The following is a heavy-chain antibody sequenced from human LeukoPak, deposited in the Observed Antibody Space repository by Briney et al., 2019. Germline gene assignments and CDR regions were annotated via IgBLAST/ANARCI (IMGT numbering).Heavy chain of an antibody. Sequence: SETLSLTCTVSGGSISSYYWSWIRQPAGKGLEWIGRIYTSGSTNYNPSLKSRVTISVDTSKNKFSLKQSSVTAADTAVYYCARLFSSSSGRAFDIWGQGTIVTVSS. J-gene: IGHJ3*02. CDR1: GGSISSYY. CDR2: IYTSGST. CDR3: ARLFSSSSGRAFDI. V-gene: IGHV4-4*07. D-gene: IGHD6-6*01.